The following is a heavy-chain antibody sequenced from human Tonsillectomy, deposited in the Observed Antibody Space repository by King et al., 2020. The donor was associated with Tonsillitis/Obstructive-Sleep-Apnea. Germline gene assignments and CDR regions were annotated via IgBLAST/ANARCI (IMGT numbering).Heavy chain of an antibody. CDR1: GFTCSSYE. V-gene: IGHV3-48*03. CDR3: ARAENFWSAPFDY. J-gene: IGHJ4*02. D-gene: IGHD3-3*01. Sequence: VQLVESGGGFIQPGGSLRLSCAAYGFTCSSYEMNWVRQAPGKGLEWGSYIGSSDTVYYADSVKGRFTISRDNAKNSLYLQMNSLRTEDTAVYYCARAENFWSAPFDYWGQGTLVTVSS. CDR2: IGSSDTV.